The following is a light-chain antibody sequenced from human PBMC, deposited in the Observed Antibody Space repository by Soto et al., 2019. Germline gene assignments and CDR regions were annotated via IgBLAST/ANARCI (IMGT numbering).Light chain of an antibody. CDR2: DDS. CDR1: NIGSKS. V-gene: IGLV3-21*02. Sequence: SYELTQPPSVSVAPGQTVRVTCGGKNIGSKSVHWYQQKPGQAPVLVVYDDSDRPSRIPERFSGSNSGSTATLTISRVEAGDEADYPCRGGDRGSYNYVSGRGPRVTAL. J-gene: IGLJ1*01. CDR3: RGGDRGSYNYV.